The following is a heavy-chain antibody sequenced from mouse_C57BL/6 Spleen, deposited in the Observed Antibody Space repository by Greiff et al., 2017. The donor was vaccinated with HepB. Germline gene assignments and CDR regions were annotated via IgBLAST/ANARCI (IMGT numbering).Heavy chain of an antibody. V-gene: IGHV5-17*01. Sequence: EVQLQESGGGLVKPGGSLKLSCAASGFTFSDYGMHWVRQAPEKGLEWVAYISSGSSTIYYADTVKGRFTISRDNAKNTLFLQMTSLRSEDTAMYYCARGEPFAYWGQGTLVTVSA. CDR2: ISSGSSTI. CDR3: ARGEPFAY. J-gene: IGHJ3*01. CDR1: GFTFSDYG.